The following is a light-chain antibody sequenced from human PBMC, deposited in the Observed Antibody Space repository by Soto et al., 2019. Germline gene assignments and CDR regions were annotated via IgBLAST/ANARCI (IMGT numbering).Light chain of an antibody. V-gene: IGKV3-11*01. CDR1: QSISSY. Sequence: EIVLTQSPATLSLSTGERATLSCRASQSISSYFAWYQQKPGQAPRLLIYDASTRATGIPARFSGTVSGTDFTLTISSLEPEDFAGYYCQQRYSWPLTFGQGTRLEIK. CDR2: DAS. CDR3: QQRYSWPLT. J-gene: IGKJ5*01.